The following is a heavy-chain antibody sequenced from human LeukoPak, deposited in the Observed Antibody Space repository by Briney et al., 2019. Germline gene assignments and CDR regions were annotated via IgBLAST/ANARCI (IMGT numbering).Heavy chain of an antibody. D-gene: IGHD2-2*01. CDR3: ARAGYQLLLPFDP. Sequence: SQTLSLTCTVSGGSISSGSYYWSWIRQPAGKGLEWIGRIYTSGSTNYNPSLKSRVTISVDTSKNQFSLKLSSVTAADTAVYYCARAGYQLLLPFDPWGQGTLVTVSS. CDR2: IYTSGST. CDR1: GGSISSGSYY. V-gene: IGHV4-61*02. J-gene: IGHJ5*02.